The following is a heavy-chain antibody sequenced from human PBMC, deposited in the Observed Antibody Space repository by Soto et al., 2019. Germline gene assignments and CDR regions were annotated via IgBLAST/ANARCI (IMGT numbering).Heavy chain of an antibody. J-gene: IGHJ6*03. V-gene: IGHV3-73*01. D-gene: IGHD2-15*01. CDR3: TRHVDCSGGSCYSGYYYYMDV. Sequence: EVQLVESGGGLVQPGGSLKLSCAASGFTFSDSAMHWVRQASGKGLEWVGRIRSKPNTDATAYAASVKGGFTISRDDSKNTAYLQMNSLKTEDTAVYYCTRHVDCSGGSCYSGYYYYMDVWGKGTTVTVSS. CDR1: GFTFSDSA. CDR2: IRSKPNTDAT.